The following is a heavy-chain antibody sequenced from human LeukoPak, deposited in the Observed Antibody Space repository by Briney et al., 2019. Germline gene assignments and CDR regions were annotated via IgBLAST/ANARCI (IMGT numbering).Heavy chain of an antibody. D-gene: IGHD3-3*01. Sequence: SETLSLTCTVSGDSISNEISSESYYWSWIRQSAGKGLEWIGRIYARGSTNYNPSLHSRVTISVDTSKNQFFLKLSSVTAADTAVYYCARGAGPPPRITIFGVALEGDNWFDPWGQGTLVTVSS. J-gene: IGHJ5*02. V-gene: IGHV4-61*02. CDR2: IYARGST. CDR3: ARGAGPPPRITIFGVALEGDNWFDP. CDR1: GDSISNEISSESYY.